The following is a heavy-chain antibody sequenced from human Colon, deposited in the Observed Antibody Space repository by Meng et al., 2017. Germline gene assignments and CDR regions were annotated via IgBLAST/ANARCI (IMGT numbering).Heavy chain of an antibody. Sequence: QGPLQESGPGRVKPSGTLSLTCAVSGGSISSNWWSWVRQPPGKGLEWIGEFFHTGRTNYDPSLKSRVTISVDKSNNQFSLKLTSVTAADTAVYYCARHISILGQRGFDYWGQGTLVTVSS. CDR3: ARHISILGQRGFDY. J-gene: IGHJ4*02. D-gene: IGHD3/OR15-3a*01. CDR1: GGSISSNW. CDR2: FFHTGRT. V-gene: IGHV4-4*02.